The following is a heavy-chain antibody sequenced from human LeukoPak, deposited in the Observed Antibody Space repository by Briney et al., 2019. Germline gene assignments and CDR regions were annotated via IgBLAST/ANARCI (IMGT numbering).Heavy chain of an antibody. CDR3: ARGVLGIVVVPAAIGLDY. V-gene: IGHV3-48*03. Sequence: GGSLRLSCAASGFTFSSYEMNWVRQAPGKGLEWVSYISSSGSTIYYADSVKGRFTISRDNAKNSLYLQMNSLRAEDTAVYYCARGVLGIVVVPAAIGLDYWGQGTLVTVSS. CDR1: GFTFSSYE. J-gene: IGHJ4*02. CDR2: ISSSGSTI. D-gene: IGHD2-2*03.